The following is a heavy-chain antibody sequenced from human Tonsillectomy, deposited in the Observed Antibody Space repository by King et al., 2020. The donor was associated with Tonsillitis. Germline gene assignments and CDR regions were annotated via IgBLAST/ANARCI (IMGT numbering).Heavy chain of an antibody. J-gene: IGHJ2*01. D-gene: IGHD5-12*01. CDR3: ARQSGWLRRSWYFDL. CDR2: IHYSGST. CDR1: DGSISNYY. Sequence: QLQESGPGLLKPSETLSLTCTVSDGSISNYYWSWVRQPPGEGLEWIGYIHYSGSTNYNPSLMSRVTISVDTSKSKFSLSLSSVTAADTAVYYCARQSGWLRRSWYFDLWGRGTLVTVSS. V-gene: IGHV4-59*08.